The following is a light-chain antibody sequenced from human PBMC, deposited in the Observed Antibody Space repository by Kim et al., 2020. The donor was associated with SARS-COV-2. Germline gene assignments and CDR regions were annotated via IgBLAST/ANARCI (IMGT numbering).Light chain of an antibody. V-gene: IGKV3-11*01. CDR1: QSVTSY. CDR3: QQRGNWPLT. J-gene: IGKJ4*01. CDR2: EAS. Sequence: SLSPGERATLSCRASQSVTSYLAWYQQKPGQAPRLLIYEASNRATGIPARFSGSGSGTDFTLTISSLEPEDFAVYYCQQRGNWPLTFGGGTNVEI.